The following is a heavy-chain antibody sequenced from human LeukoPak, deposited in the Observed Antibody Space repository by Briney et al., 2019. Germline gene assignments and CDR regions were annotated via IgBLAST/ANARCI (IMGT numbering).Heavy chain of an antibody. V-gene: IGHV1-2*02. Sequence: ASVKVSCKASGYTFTGYYIHWVRQAPGQGLEWMGWISPSSGVTDYAQKFQGRVSMTRDTSISAAYMELNRLRSDDTAVYYCARDRYGDGFAHLDYWGQGALVTVSS. CDR2: ISPSSGVT. CDR3: ARDRYGDGFAHLDY. J-gene: IGHJ4*02. D-gene: IGHD5-24*01. CDR1: GYTFTGYY.